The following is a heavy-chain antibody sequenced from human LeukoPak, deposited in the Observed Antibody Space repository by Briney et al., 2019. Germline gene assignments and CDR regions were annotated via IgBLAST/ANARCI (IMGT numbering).Heavy chain of an antibody. Sequence: GGSLRLSCAVSGFSVSGYWMTWVRQAPGKGLEWVANRKQDESEKNYVDSVKGRFTISRDNAENSLFLQMNSLRVEDTAVYYCAREWQGGIAAAGTRIEGDYWGQGTLVAVSS. CDR1: GFSVSGYW. V-gene: IGHV3-7*01. J-gene: IGHJ4*02. CDR2: RKQDESEK. CDR3: AREWQGGIAAAGTRIEGDY. D-gene: IGHD6-13*01.